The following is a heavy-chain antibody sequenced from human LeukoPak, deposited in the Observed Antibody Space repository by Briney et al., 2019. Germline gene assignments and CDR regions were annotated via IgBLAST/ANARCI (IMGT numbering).Heavy chain of an antibody. CDR3: ARSRRGGYSYGLDY. D-gene: IGHD5-18*01. Sequence: ASVTVSFKASGCTFISYYMHWVRQAPGQGLEWMGIINPSGGSTSYAQQFQGRVTMTRDTSTSTVYMELSSLRSEDTAVYYCARSRRGGYSYGLDYWGQGTLVTVSS. CDR2: INPSGGST. V-gene: IGHV1-46*01. CDR1: GCTFISYY. J-gene: IGHJ4*02.